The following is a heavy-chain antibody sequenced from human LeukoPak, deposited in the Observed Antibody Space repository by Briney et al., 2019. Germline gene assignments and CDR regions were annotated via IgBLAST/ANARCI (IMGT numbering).Heavy chain of an antibody. CDR3: ARVGRVEMATMD. V-gene: IGHV3-53*01. D-gene: IGHD5-24*01. CDR1: GFTVSSNY. CDR2: IYSGGST. J-gene: IGHJ4*02. Sequence: GGSLGLSCAASGFTVSSNYMSWVRQAPGKGLEWVSVIYSGGSTYYADSVKGRFTISRDNSKNTLYLQMNSLRAEDTAVYYCARVGRVEMATMDWGQGTLVTVSS.